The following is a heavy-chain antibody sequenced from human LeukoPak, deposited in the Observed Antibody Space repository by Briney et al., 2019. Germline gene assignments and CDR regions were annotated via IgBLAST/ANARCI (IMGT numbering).Heavy chain of an antibody. CDR3: ASLAVAYWFDP. D-gene: IGHD6-19*01. CDR2: IYYSGST. CDR1: GGSISSYY. J-gene: IGHJ5*02. Sequence: SETLSLTCTVSGGSISSYYWSWIRQPPGKGLEWIGYIYYSGSTNYNPSLKSRVTISVDTSKNQFSLKLSSVTAADTAVYYCASLAVAYWFDPWGQGTLVTVSS. V-gene: IGHV4-59*12.